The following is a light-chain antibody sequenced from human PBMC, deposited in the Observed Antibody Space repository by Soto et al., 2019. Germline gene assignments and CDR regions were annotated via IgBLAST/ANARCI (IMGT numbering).Light chain of an antibody. V-gene: IGKV3-20*01. CDR2: GAS. Sequence: EIVLTQSPGTLSLSPGERATLSCSASQSVASRNLAWYQQKSGQAPRLLIYGASSRAIHTPDRFSGSGSGTDFTLTISGLEPEDFAVYYCQHFGNSLWTFGQGTKVV. J-gene: IGKJ1*01. CDR1: QSVASRN. CDR3: QHFGNSLWT.